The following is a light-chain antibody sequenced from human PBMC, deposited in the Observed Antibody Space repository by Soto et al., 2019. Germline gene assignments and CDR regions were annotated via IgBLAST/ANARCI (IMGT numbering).Light chain of an antibody. V-gene: IGKV3-20*01. CDR2: GAS. J-gene: IGKJ1*01. CDR3: QQYGSSPRT. CDR1: QSVSSSY. Sequence: EIVLTQSPGTLSLSAGERATLSCRASQSVSSSYLAWYQQKPGQAPRLLIYGASSRATAIPDRFSGSGSGTDFTLTISRLEPEDFAVYYCQQYGSSPRTFGQGTKVDIK.